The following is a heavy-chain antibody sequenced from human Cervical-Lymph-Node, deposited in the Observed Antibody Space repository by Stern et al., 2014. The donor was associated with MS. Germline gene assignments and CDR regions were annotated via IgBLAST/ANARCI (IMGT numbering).Heavy chain of an antibody. CDR1: GFKFSIYW. Sequence: VQLEQSGAELIRPWESLQISCKGSGFKFSIYWIAWVRQMPGKGLEWIGVISPGDSETRYNPSFKGHVTTSADNSHTTAYLQWSSLNASDTAMYFCARQTTAWASDVWGQGTLVTVSS. J-gene: IGHJ4*02. V-gene: IGHV5-51*01. CDR2: ISPGDSET. D-gene: IGHD1-14*01. CDR3: ARQTTAWASDV.